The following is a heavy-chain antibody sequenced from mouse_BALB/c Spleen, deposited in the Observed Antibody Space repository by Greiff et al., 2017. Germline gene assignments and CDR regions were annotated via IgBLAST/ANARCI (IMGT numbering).Heavy chain of an antibody. CDR2: IDPANGNT. CDR1: GFNIKDTY. CDR3: ARRGAYYGNYWFAY. Sequence: VQLQQSGAELVKPGASVKLSCTASGFNIKDTYMHWVKQRPEQGLEWIGRIDPANGNTKYDPKFQGKATITADTSSNTAYLQLSSLTSEDTAVYYCARRGAYYGNYWFAYWGQGTLVTVSA. D-gene: IGHD2-10*01. J-gene: IGHJ3*01. V-gene: IGHV14-3*02.